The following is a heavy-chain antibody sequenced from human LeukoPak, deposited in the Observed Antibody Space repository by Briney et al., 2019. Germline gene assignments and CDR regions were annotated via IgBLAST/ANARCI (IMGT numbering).Heavy chain of an antibody. V-gene: IGHV4-59*01. CDR2: IYYSGST. Sequence: SETLPLTCTVSGGSISSYYWSWIRQPPGKGLEWIGYIYYSGSTNYNPSLKSRVTISVVTSKNQFSLKLSSVTAADTAVYYCARVAYCGGDCYYFDYWGQGTLVTVSS. CDR1: GGSISSYY. CDR3: ARVAYCGGDCYYFDY. J-gene: IGHJ4*02. D-gene: IGHD2-21*02.